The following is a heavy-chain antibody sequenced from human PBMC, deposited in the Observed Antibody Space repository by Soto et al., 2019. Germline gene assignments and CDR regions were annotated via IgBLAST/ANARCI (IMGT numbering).Heavy chain of an antibody. D-gene: IGHD3-3*01. J-gene: IGHJ6*02. CDR3: ARVFGGVLRFLEWLTHYGIDV. CDR1: GYTFTSYG. Sequence: GASVKVSCKASGYTFTSYGISWVRQAPGQGLEWMGWISAYNGNTNYAQKLQGRVTMTTDTSTSTAYMELRSLRSDDTAVYYCARVFGGVLRFLEWLTHYGIDVWGQGTTVTVSS. CDR2: ISAYNGNT. V-gene: IGHV1-18*01.